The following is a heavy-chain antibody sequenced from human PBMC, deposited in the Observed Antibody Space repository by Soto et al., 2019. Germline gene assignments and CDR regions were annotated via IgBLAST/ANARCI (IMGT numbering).Heavy chain of an antibody. Sequence: GESLKISCKGSGYSFTSYWIGWVRQIPGKGLERMGIIYPGDSDTRYSPSFQGQVTISADKSISTAYLQWSSLKVSYTAMYYCVRHVPGDSVWGSYRYRGSDAFDIWGQGTMVIVSS. J-gene: IGHJ3*02. V-gene: IGHV5-51*01. D-gene: IGHD3-16*02. CDR2: IYPGDSDT. CDR1: GYSFTSYW. CDR3: VRHVPGDSVWGSYRYRGSDAFDI.